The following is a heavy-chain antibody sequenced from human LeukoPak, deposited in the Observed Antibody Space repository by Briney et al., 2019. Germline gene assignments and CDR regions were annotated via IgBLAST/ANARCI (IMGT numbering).Heavy chain of an antibody. J-gene: IGHJ3*02. CDR1: GYRFTPYY. CDR2: INPSGGST. D-gene: IGHD3-22*01. Sequence: ASVKVSCKASGYRFTPYYMHWARQAPGQGLEWVGIINPSGGSTTYSQKFQGRVTVTRDTSTSTVYMDLSSLRSEDTALYFCARGSSGRSAAFDIWGQGTMVTVSS. CDR3: ARGSSGRSAAFDI. V-gene: IGHV1-46*01.